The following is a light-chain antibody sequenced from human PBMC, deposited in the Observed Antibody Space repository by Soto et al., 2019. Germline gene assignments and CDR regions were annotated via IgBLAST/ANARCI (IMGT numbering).Light chain of an antibody. CDR2: GAS. V-gene: IGKV3-20*01. CDR1: QSVSSIY. Sequence: EIVLTQSPGTLSLSPGERATLSCMASQSVSSIYLAWYQHKPGQAPRLLIYGASSRATSIPDRFSGSGSGTDFTRTISRLEPEDLAVSYCQQYGSSSWRFGRWTTVDIK. CDR3: QQYGSSSWR. J-gene: IGKJ1*01.